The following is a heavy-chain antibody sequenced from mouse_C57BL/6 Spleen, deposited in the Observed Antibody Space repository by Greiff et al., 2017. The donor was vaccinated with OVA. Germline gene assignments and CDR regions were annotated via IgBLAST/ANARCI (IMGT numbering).Heavy chain of an antibody. J-gene: IGHJ1*03. CDR2: IHPDSGST. V-gene: IGHV1-64*01. CDR1: GYTFTSYW. Sequence: VQLQQPGAELVKPGASVKLSCKASGYTFTSYWMHWVKQRPGQGLEWIGMIHPDSGSTNYNEKFKSKATLTVDKSSSTAYMQLSSLTSEDSAVCYCARIGRGYFDVWGTGTTVTVSS. CDR3: ARIGRGYFDV.